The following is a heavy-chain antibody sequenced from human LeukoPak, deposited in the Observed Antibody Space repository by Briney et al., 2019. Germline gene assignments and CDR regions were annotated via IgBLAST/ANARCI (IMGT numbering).Heavy chain of an antibody. J-gene: IGHJ4*02. V-gene: IGHV3-23*01. CDR3: AKLDGGSSHY. D-gene: IGHD6-6*01. CDR2: LSGGGVNT. CDR1: GFTFSSYA. Sequence: GGSLRLSCAASGFTFSSYAMTWVRQAPGKGLEWVSSLSGGGVNTYYTDSVKGRFTISRDTSKNTLYLQMNSLRADDTAVYYCAKLDGGSSHYWGQGTLVTVSS.